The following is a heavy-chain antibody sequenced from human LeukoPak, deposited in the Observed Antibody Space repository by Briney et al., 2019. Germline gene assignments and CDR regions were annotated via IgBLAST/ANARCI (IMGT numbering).Heavy chain of an antibody. D-gene: IGHD5-12*01. CDR1: RGTFSSYA. Sequence: GASVKVSCKASRGTFSSYAISWVRQAPGQGLEWVGRIIPIFGTANYAQKFQGRVTITTDESTSTAYMELSSLRSEDTAVYYCASANGYSGYDPLPYFDYWGQGTLVTVSS. J-gene: IGHJ4*02. V-gene: IGHV1-69*05. CDR3: ASANGYSGYDPLPYFDY. CDR2: IIPIFGTA.